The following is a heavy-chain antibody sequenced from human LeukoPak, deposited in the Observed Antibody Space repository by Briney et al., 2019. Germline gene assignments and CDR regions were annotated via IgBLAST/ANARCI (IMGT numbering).Heavy chain of an antibody. V-gene: IGHV3-23*01. J-gene: IGHJ4*02. D-gene: IGHD5-18*01. CDR1: GFTFSSYA. CDR3: ARYGGYTFGYPIDY. Sequence: GGSLRLSCAASGFTFSSYAMSWVRQAPGKGLEWVSAISGSGGSTYYADSVKGRFTISRDNAKDSLFLQMNSLRAEDTAVYYCARYGGYTFGYPIDYWGQGTLVTVSS. CDR2: ISGSGGST.